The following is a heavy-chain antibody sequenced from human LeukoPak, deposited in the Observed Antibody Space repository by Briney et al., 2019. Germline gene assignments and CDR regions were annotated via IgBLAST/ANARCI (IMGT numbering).Heavy chain of an antibody. D-gene: IGHD4-17*01. CDR2: IDSSGFA. J-gene: IGHJ5*02. V-gene: IGHV4-39*07. CDR1: GDSISSSSFY. CDR3: ASYTVPPFGWFDP. Sequence: SETLSLTCTVSGDSISSSSFYWGWIRQPPGKGLEWIGSIDSSGFAYYNPSLKSRVTISVDTSKNQFSLKLSSVTAADTAVYYCASYTVPPFGWFDPWGQGTLVTVSS.